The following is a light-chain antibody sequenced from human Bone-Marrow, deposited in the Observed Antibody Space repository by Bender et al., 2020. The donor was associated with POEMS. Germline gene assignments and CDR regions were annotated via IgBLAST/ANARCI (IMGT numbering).Light chain of an antibody. CDR2: EDN. J-gene: IGLJ2*01. CDR3: NSYTGISPGL. Sequence: NFMLTQPHSVSESPGKTVTISCTRSSGSIASNYVQWYQQRPGSSPTTVIYEDNQRPSGVPDRFSGSIDSSSNSASLTISGLQAEDEADYYCNSYTGISPGLFGGGTKLTVL. V-gene: IGLV6-57*01. CDR1: SGSIASNY.